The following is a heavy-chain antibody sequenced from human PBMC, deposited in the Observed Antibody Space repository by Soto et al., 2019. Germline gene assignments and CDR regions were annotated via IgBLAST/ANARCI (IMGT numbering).Heavy chain of an antibody. CDR1: GGSISSGDYY. CDR3: ARDLWGYCGTDCYPLDV. Sequence: PSETLSLTCTVSGGSISSGDYYWSWIRQPPGKGLEWIGYIYYSGSTYYNPSLKSRITISLDTSRNQFSLKLNSVTAADTAVYYCARDLWGYCGTDCYPLDVWGQGTTVTVSS. V-gene: IGHV4-30-4*02. CDR2: IYYSGST. D-gene: IGHD2-21*02. J-gene: IGHJ6*02.